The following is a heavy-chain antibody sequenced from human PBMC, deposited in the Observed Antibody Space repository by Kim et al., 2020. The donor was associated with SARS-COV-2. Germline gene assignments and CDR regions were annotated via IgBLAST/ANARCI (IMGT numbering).Heavy chain of an antibody. V-gene: IGHV3-23*03. J-gene: IGHJ4*01. Sequence: GGSLRLSCAASGFTFSSYAMTWVRQAPGMGLEWVSVIYSGGSSTYYADSVKGRFTISRDNSKNTLYLQMNSLRAEDTAVYYCAKARGSGSYYPKECDYWG. D-gene: IGHD3-10*01. CDR1: GFTFSSYA. CDR2: IYSGGSST. CDR3: AKARGSGSYYPKECDY.